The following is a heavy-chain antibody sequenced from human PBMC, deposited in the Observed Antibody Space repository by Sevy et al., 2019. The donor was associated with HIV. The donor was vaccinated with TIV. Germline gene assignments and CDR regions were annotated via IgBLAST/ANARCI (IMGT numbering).Heavy chain of an antibody. D-gene: IGHD1-26*01. Sequence: SETLSLTCTVSCGSITSLYWNWIRQPPGKGLEWIANIYYNGHINYNPSLKSRVTLSLDTSKNQFSLGLSSVTAADTAMYYCAGENAWGRGYSWGQGTLVTVSS. CDR1: CGSITSLY. J-gene: IGHJ4*02. V-gene: IGHV4-59*08. CDR2: IYYNGHI. CDR3: AGENAWGRGYS.